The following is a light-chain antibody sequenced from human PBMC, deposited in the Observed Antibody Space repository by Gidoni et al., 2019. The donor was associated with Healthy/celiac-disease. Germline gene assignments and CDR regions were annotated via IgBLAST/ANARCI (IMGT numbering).Light chain of an antibody. V-gene: IGLV1-47*02. Sequence: QSVLTQPPSASGTPGQRVTISCSGSSSNIGSNYVSWYQQLPGPAPKLLIYSNNQRPSGVPDRFSGSQSGTSASLAISGLRSEDEADYYCAAWDDSLSGVVFGGGTKLTVL. CDR3: AAWDDSLSGVV. CDR1: SSNIGSNY. J-gene: IGLJ2*01. CDR2: SNN.